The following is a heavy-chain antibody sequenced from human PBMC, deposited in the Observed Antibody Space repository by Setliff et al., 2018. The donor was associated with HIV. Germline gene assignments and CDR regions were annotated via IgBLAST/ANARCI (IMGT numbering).Heavy chain of an antibody. CDR1: GGSFRSYY. CDR2: VFYTGST. J-gene: IGHJ4*02. Sequence: PSETLSLTCTVSGGSFRSYYWSWIRQSPGKGLEWIGYVFYTGSTTYSPSLKSRLTISVDTSQHQFSLKLTSVTAADTAVYYCARQVPIPGVAVTPIDFWGQGILVTVSS. D-gene: IGHD3-22*01. CDR3: ARQVPIPGVAVTPIDF. V-gene: IGHV4-59*08.